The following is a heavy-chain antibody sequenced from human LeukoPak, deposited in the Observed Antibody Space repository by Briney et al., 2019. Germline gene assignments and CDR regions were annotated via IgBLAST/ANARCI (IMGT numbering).Heavy chain of an antibody. D-gene: IGHD3-3*01. CDR2: MNPNSGNT. CDR1: GYTFTSYD. V-gene: IGHV1-8*01. J-gene: IGHJ5*02. Sequence: GASVKVSCKASGYTFTSYDINWVRQATGQGLEWMGWMNPNSGNTGYAQKFQGRVTMTRNTSIGTAYMELSSLRSEDTAVYYCARGVWNYDFWSGYWTGDWFDPWGQGTLVTVSS. CDR3: ARGVWNYDFWSGYWTGDWFDP.